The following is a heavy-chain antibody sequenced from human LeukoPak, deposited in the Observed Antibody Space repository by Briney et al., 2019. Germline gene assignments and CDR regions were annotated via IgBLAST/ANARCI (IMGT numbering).Heavy chain of an antibody. J-gene: IGHJ3*02. CDR2: ITSGSKTI. CDR3: VRDYSWAFDI. Sequence: PGGSLRLSCAASGFTFSSFSMNWVRQAPGKGLEWVSYITSGSKTIYYADSVKGRFTISRDNAKHSLYLQMNSLRDDDTAVYHCVRDYSWAFDIWGQGAMVTVSS. D-gene: IGHD2-15*01. CDR1: GFTFSSFS. V-gene: IGHV3-48*02.